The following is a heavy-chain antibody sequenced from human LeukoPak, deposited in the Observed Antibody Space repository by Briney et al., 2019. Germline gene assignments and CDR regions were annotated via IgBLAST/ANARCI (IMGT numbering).Heavy chain of an antibody. D-gene: IGHD6-13*01. V-gene: IGHV1-18*01. CDR2: ISAYNGNT. CDR3: ARVRLPGIAAAGTWWFDP. J-gene: IGHJ5*02. Sequence: GASVKVSCKASGYTFTSYGISWVRQAPGQGREWMGWISAYNGNTNYAQKLQGRVTMTTDTSTSTDYMELRSLRSDDTAVYYCARVRLPGIAAAGTWWFDPWGQGTLVTVSS. CDR1: GYTFTSYG.